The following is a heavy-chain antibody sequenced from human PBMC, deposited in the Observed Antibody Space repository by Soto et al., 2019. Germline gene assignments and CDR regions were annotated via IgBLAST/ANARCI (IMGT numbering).Heavy chain of an antibody. CDR2: IXYXGXX. V-gene: IGHV4-59*01. CDR1: GGSISSYY. Sequence: SETLSLTCTISGGSISSYYWTWIRQPPGKGLEWIGYIXYXGXXXYXXSLESRVTMSVDTSKNQFSLRLTSVTSADTAVFLCARDYGGNRGFDSWGQGALVTVSS. D-gene: IGHD4-17*01. CDR3: ARDYGGNRGFDS. J-gene: IGHJ4*02.